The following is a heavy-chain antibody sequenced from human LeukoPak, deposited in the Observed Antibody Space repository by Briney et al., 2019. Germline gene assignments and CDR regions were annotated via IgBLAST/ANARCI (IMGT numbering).Heavy chain of an antibody. D-gene: IGHD6-13*01. J-gene: IGHJ4*02. V-gene: IGHV3-15*01. CDR1: GFTFSNAW. CDR2: IKSKTDGGTT. CDR3: TTDWYLVSSRPLTLEY. Sequence: GGSLRLSCTASGFTFSNAWMSWVRQAPGKGLEWVGRIKSKTDGGTTDYAAPVKGRFTISRDDSKNTLYLQMNSLKTEDTAVYFCTTDWYLVSSRPLTLEYWGQGTLVTVSS.